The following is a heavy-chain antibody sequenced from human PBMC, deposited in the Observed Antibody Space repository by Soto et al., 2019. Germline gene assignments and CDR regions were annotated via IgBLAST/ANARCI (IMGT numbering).Heavy chain of an antibody. J-gene: IGHJ5*02. CDR3: ATYFSDTSGLGP. D-gene: IGHD3-22*01. CDR1: GFTFINYW. Sequence: GSLRLSCAASGFTFINYWMTWVRQAPGKGPEWVANINEDGSEIYYVDSVKGRFTISRDNAKNSLLLQMNSLRAEDTGVYYCATYFSDTSGLGPWGQGTLVTVSS. V-gene: IGHV3-7*03. CDR2: INEDGSEI.